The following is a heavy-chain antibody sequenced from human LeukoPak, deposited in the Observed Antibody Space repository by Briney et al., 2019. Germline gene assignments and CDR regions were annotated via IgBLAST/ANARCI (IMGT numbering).Heavy chain of an antibody. D-gene: IGHD4/OR15-4a*01. V-gene: IGHV3-43*02. Sequence: GGSLRLSCAASGFTFDEYAFHWVRQAPGKGLEWVSLISGDGATTYYAAPVKGRFTISRDNNKNSLYLLMNSLGTEDTALYYCAKDLSMVFDAFNIWGQGTLVTVSS. CDR3: AKDLSMVFDAFNI. J-gene: IGHJ3*02. CDR1: GFTFDEYA. CDR2: ISGDGATT.